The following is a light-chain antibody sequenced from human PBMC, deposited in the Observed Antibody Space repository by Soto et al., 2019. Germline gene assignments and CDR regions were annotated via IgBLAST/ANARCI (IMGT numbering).Light chain of an antibody. CDR3: QQRSNWPLT. Sequence: EIVLTQSPATLSLSPGERATLSCRASQSVSSYLAWYQQKPGQAPRLLIYDASNRATGIPARFSGSGSGTDFTLTISSLEPEDFAFYYCQQRSNWPLTFGGGTHVEIK. CDR2: DAS. CDR1: QSVSSY. V-gene: IGKV3-11*01. J-gene: IGKJ4*01.